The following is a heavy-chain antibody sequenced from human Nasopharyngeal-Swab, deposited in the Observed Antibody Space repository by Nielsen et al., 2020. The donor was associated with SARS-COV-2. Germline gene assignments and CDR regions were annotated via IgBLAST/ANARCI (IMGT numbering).Heavy chain of an antibody. V-gene: IGHV3-74*01. CDR1: GFTFSSYW. CDR3: ARTAGITIFGVVPKGYYYMDV. Sequence: GESLKISCSASGFTFSSYWLHWVRQAPGKGLVWVSRINSDGSSTSYADSVKCRFTISRDNAKNTLYLQMNSLRAEDTAVYYCARTAGITIFGVVPKGYYYMDVWGKGTTVTVSS. J-gene: IGHJ6*03. D-gene: IGHD3-3*01. CDR2: INSDGSST.